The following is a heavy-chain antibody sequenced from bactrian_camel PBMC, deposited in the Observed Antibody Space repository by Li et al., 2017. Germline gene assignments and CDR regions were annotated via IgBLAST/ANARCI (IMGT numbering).Heavy chain of an antibody. CDR3: AADRMACLRPSVQVAAYNY. CDR2: IASDGST. Sequence: DVQLVESGGGSVQAGGSLRLSCATSGFTFTSYYMAWFRQAPGKARVGVAGIASDGSTKYHDSVRGRFTISKDNANNSLYLQMDSLKPEDTAMYYCAADRMACLRPSVQVAAYNYWGQGTQVTVS. J-gene: IGHJ4*01. CDR1: GFTFTSYY. V-gene: IGHV3S10*01.